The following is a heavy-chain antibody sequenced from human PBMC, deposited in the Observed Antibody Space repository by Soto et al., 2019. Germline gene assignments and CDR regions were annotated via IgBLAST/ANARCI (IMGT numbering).Heavy chain of an antibody. J-gene: IGHJ6*02. Sequence: PVGSLRLSCTTSGFTFGHHYMSWIRQAPGKGLEWVSCISPSSGTIYYADSVKGRFTISRDNAKNSLSLQMNSLRAQDTALYYCARLAGAFAVDVWGQGTTVTVSS. CDR2: ISPSSGTI. CDR3: ARLAGAFAVDV. CDR1: GFTFGHHY. V-gene: IGHV3-11*01.